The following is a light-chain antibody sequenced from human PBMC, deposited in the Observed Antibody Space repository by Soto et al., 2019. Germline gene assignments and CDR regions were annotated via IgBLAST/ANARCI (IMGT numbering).Light chain of an antibody. Sequence: QSVLTQSPSASASLGASVKLTCTLSSGHRSYAIAWHQQQPEKGPRYLMKFNSDGSHTKGDGIPDRFSGSSSGTERYLNISSLQSEDEADYYCQTWDTGTVVFGGGTKLTVL. CDR1: SGHRSYA. V-gene: IGLV4-69*01. CDR3: QTWDTGTVV. CDR2: FNSDGSH. J-gene: IGLJ2*01.